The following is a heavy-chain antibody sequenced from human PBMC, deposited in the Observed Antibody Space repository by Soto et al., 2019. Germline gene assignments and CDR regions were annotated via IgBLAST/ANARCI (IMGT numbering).Heavy chain of an antibody. CDR1: SGSISSSNW. Sequence: SETLSLTCAVSSGSISSSNWWSWVRQPPGKGLEWIGEIYHSGSTNYNPSLKSRVTISVDKSKNQFSLKLSSVTAADTAVYYCARYCSGGSCSEGMDYWGQGTLVNVSS. V-gene: IGHV4-4*02. CDR2: IYHSGST. CDR3: ARYCSGGSCSEGMDY. J-gene: IGHJ4*02. D-gene: IGHD2-15*01.